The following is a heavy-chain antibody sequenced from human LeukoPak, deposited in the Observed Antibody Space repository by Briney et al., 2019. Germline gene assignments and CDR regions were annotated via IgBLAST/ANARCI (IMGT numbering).Heavy chain of an antibody. J-gene: IGHJ3*02. D-gene: IGHD1-14*01. Sequence: GGSLRLSCAASGFTFSTYSMNWVRQAPGKGLEWVSSISSSSSYIYYADSVKGRFTISRDNAKNSLYLQMNSLRAEDTAVYYCARVHPDLRESAFDIWGQGTMVTVSS. CDR2: ISSSSSYI. CDR1: GFTFSTYS. CDR3: ARVHPDLRESAFDI. V-gene: IGHV3-21*01.